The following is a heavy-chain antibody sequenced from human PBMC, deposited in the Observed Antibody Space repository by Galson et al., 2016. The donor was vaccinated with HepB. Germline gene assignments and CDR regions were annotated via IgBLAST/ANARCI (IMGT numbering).Heavy chain of an antibody. CDR1: GFIVSTNY. Sequence: SLRLSCAASGFIVSTNYMSWVRQAPGKGLEWVSVIYSGGTTYNADAVKGRFTISRDDSKNTVCLQMNSLRAEDTAVYYCARGIAVITHAFDIWGQGTMVTVSS. J-gene: IGHJ3*02. D-gene: IGHD3-16*01. CDR2: IYSGGTT. CDR3: ARGIAVITHAFDI. V-gene: IGHV3-53*01.